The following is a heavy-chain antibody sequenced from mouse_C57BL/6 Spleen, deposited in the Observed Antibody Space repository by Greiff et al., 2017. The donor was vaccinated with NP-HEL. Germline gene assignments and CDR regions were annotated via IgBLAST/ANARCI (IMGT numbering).Heavy chain of an antibody. CDR3: ARTGLAMDY. V-gene: IGHV2-2*01. CDR2: IWSGGST. Sequence: QVQLQQSGPGLVQPSQSLSITCTVSGFSLTSYGVHWVRQSPGKGLEWLGVIWSGGSTDYYAAFISRLSISKDNSKSQVFFKMNSLQADDTAIYYCARTGLAMDYWGQGTSVTVSS. D-gene: IGHD3-3*01. J-gene: IGHJ4*01. CDR1: GFSLTSYG.